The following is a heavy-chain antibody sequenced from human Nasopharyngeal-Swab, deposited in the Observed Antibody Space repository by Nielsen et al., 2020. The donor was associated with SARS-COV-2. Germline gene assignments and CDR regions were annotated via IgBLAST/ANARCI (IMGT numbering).Heavy chain of an antibody. CDR3: ARGPHVRYCSGGSCYSYDY. CDR2: ISAYNGNT. V-gene: IGHV1-18*01. CDR1: GYTFTSYG. J-gene: IGHJ4*02. Sequence: ASVKVSCKASGYTFTSYGISWVRQAPGQGLEWMGWISAYNGNTNYAQKLQGRVTMTTDTSTSTAYMDLRSLRSDDTAVYYCARGPHVRYCSGGSCYSYDYWGQGTLVTVSS. D-gene: IGHD2-15*01.